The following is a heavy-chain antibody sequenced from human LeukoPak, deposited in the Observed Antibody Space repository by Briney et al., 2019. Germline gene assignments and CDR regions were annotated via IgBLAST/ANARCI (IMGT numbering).Heavy chain of an antibody. D-gene: IGHD3-10*01. Sequence: SGPTLVKPSQTLTLTCTFSGFSLSTSGVGAGWIRQPPGKALEWLALIDWDDDKYYRTSLKTRLTISKDTSKNQVVLTMTNMDPVDTATYFCARSQSGSGSSVDYNDMDVWGQGTTVTVSS. CDR1: GFSLSTSGVG. CDR3: ARSQSGSGSSVDYNDMDV. V-gene: IGHV2-70*01. J-gene: IGHJ6*02. CDR2: IDWDDDK.